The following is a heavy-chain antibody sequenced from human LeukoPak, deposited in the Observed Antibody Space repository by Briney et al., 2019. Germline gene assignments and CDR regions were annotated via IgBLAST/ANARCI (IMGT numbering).Heavy chain of an antibody. D-gene: IGHD5-18*01. CDR1: GFTFSSYW. CDR3: ARVPRYSYGFYYFDY. Sequence: GGSLRLSCAASGFTFSSYWMHWVRQAPGKGLVWVSRINSDGSSTSYADSVKGRFTISRDNAKNTLYLQMNSLRAEDTAVYYCARVPRYSYGFYYFDYWGQGTLVTVSS. J-gene: IGHJ4*02. V-gene: IGHV3-74*01. CDR2: INSDGSST.